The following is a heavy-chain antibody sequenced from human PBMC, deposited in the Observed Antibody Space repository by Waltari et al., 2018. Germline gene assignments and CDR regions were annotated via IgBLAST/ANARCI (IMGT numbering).Heavy chain of an antibody. J-gene: IGHJ4*02. V-gene: IGHV3-21*01. D-gene: IGHD3-9*01. CDR3: ARGGLGQLFDF. Sequence: VQLVESGGGLVNPGGSLRLSCAASGFVFSTYNMLWVRQAPGKGLEWGSSISSSSSHKVYADSVKGRFTVSRDNGKNSLYLQMNSLRAEDTAFYYCARGGLGQLFDFWGLGTLVTVSS. CDR1: GFVFSTYN. CDR2: ISSSSSHK.